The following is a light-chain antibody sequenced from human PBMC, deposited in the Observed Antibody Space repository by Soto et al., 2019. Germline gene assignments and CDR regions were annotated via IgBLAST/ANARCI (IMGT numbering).Light chain of an antibody. V-gene: IGLV1-44*01. CDR3: AAWDDNLSGFYV. Sequence: QSLLTQPPSVSGTPGQRFTISCAGSISNIGSNVVNWYQHLPGSAPKLLIYGHNQRPSGVPDRFSGSKSGTSASLAISGLQSEDEAEYYCAAWDDNLSGFYVFGTGTKVTVL. CDR2: GHN. J-gene: IGLJ1*01. CDR1: ISNIGSNV.